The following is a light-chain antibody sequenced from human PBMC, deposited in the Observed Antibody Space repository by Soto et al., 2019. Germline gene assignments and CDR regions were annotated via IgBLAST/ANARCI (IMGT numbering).Light chain of an antibody. CDR2: QAS. J-gene: IGKJ1*01. CDR1: QSIDNW. V-gene: IGKV1-5*03. CDR3: QQYKSYPWT. Sequence: DLQMTQSPSTLSASVGDRVTITCRASQSIDNWLAWYQQKPGKAPKLLIYQASSLESGVPSRFSGSGSGTEFTLTISSLQPDDFATYYCQQYKSYPWTYGQGTKVEIK.